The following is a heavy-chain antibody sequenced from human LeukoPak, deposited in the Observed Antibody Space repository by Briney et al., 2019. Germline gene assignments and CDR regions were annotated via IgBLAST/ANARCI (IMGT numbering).Heavy chain of an antibody. D-gene: IGHD6-13*01. V-gene: IGHV4-34*01. CDR3: AAARQGFDY. CDR1: GGSFSGYY. CDR2: INHSGST. Sequence: SETLSLTCAVYGGSFSGYYWSWIRQPPGKGLEWIGEINHSGSTNYNPSLKSRVTISVDTSKNQFSLKLSSVTAADTAVYYCAAARQGFDYWGQGTLVTVSS. J-gene: IGHJ4*02.